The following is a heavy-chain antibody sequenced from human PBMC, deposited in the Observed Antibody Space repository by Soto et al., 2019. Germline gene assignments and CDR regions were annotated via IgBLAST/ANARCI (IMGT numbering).Heavy chain of an antibody. J-gene: IGHJ4*02. CDR2: ISSSGSTI. CDR3: ARGNDRYSSGWPHFDY. Sequence: GSLRLSCAASGFTFSDYYMSWIRQAPGKGLEWVSYISSSGSTIYYADSVKGRFTISRDNAKNSLYLQMNSLRAEDTAVYYCARGNDRYSSGWPHFDYWGQGTLVTVSS. V-gene: IGHV3-11*01. CDR1: GFTFSDYY. D-gene: IGHD6-19*01.